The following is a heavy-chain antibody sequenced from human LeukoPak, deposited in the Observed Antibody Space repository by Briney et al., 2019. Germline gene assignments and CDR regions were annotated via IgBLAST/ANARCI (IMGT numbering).Heavy chain of an antibody. V-gene: IGHV4-59*01. CDR2: IYYSGST. D-gene: IGHD5-24*01. CDR3: ARGSRDGYNHFDY. CDR1: GGSITSYH. Sequence: KASETLSLTCTISGGSITSYHWSWIRQPPGKGLEWIGYIYYSGSTNYNPSLKSQVTISVDTSKNQFSLNLRSVTAADTAVYYCARGSRDGYNHFDYWGQGTLVTVSS. J-gene: IGHJ4*02.